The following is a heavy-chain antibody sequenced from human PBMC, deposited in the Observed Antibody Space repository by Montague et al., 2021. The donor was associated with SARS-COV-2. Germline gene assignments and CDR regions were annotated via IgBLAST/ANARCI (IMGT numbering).Heavy chain of an antibody. J-gene: IGHJ6*03. Sequence: SETLSLTCAVHGSSFSGYYWNWIRQSPGKGLEWIGEINHGGSTKFSPSLKGRPTISADTSKNQFSLKLTSVAAADTAVYYCARLRDGVVPSPILGVGPYYSYYYMDVWGRGTTVTVSS. V-gene: IGHV4-34*01. CDR1: GSSFSGYY. CDR2: INHGGST. CDR3: ARLRDGVVPSPILGVGPYYSYYYMDV. D-gene: IGHD3-10*01.